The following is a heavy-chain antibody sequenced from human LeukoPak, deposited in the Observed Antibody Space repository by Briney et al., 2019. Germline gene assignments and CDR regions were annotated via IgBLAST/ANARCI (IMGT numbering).Heavy chain of an antibody. CDR3: ARDNAYYDSSGYGGAFDP. CDR2: IYSGGST. CDR1: GFTFSDYY. V-gene: IGHV3-53*01. Sequence: GGSLRLSCAASGFTFSDYYMSWVRQAPGKGLEWVSVIYSGGSTYYADSVKGRFTISRDNSKNTLYLQMNSLRAEDTAVYYCARDNAYYDSSGYGGAFDPWGQGTLVTVSS. J-gene: IGHJ5*02. D-gene: IGHD3-22*01.